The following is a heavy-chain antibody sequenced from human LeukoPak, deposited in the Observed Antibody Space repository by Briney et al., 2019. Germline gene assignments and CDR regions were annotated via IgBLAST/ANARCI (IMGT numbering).Heavy chain of an antibody. CDR1: GYTFTDYY. D-gene: IGHD6-6*01. Sequence: ASVKVSCXVSGYTFTDYYMHWVQQAPGKGLEWMGLVDPEDGETIYAEKFQGRVTITADTSTDTAYMELSSLRSEDTAVYYCATFGGDSSSSPLYYFDYWGQGTLVTVSS. CDR2: VDPEDGET. J-gene: IGHJ4*02. V-gene: IGHV1-69-2*01. CDR3: ATFGGDSSSSPLYYFDY.